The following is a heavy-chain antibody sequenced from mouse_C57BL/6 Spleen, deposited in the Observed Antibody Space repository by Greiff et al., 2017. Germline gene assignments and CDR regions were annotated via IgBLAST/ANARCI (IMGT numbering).Heavy chain of an antibody. J-gene: IGHJ4*01. V-gene: IGHV1-61*01. Sequence: QVQLQQPGAELVRPGSSVKLSCKASGYTFTSYWMDWVKQRPGQGLEWIGNIYPSDSETHYNQKFKDKATLTVDNSSSTAYMQLSSRTSEDAAVYYCARRGLRAMDYWGQGTSVTVSS. CDR3: ARRGLRAMDY. D-gene: IGHD1-1*01. CDR1: GYTFTSYW. CDR2: IYPSDSET.